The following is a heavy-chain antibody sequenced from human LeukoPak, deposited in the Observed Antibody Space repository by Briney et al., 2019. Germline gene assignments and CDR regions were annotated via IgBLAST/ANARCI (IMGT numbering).Heavy chain of an antibody. Sequence: ASVKVSCKASGYTFTSYGISWVRQAPGQGLEWMGWISAYNGNTNYAQKLQGRVTMATDTSTSTAYMELRSLRSDDTAVYYCARSDWVTIKGAFDIWGQGTMVTVSS. CDR2: ISAYNGNT. CDR3: ARSDWVTIKGAFDI. CDR1: GYTFTSYG. V-gene: IGHV1-18*01. J-gene: IGHJ3*02. D-gene: IGHD3-9*01.